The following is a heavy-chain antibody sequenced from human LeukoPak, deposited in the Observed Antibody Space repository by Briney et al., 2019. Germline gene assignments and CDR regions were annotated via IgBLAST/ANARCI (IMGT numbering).Heavy chain of an antibody. CDR1: GGSISSSSYY. CDR3: ASSGYGDSGAFDY. V-gene: IGHV4-39*07. Sequence: PSETLSLTCTVSGGSISSSSYYWGWIRQPPGKGLEWIGSIYYSGSTYYNPSLKSRVTISVDTSKNQFSLKLSSVTAADTAVYYCASSGYGDSGAFDYWGQGTLVTVSS. D-gene: IGHD4-17*01. J-gene: IGHJ4*02. CDR2: IYYSGST.